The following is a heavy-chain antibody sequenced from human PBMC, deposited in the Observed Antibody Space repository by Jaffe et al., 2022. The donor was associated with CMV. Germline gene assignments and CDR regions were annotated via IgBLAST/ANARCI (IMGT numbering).Heavy chain of an antibody. V-gene: IGHV4-59*08. CDR3: ARLRYYYDSSGYYPKPYYFDY. D-gene: IGHD3-22*01. CDR1: GGSISSYY. Sequence: QVQLQESGPGLVKPSETLSLTCTVSGGSISSYYWSWIRQPPGKGLEWIGYIYYSGSTNYNPSLKSRVTISVDTSKNQFSLKLSSVTAADTAVYYCARLRYYYDSSGYYPKPYYFDYWGQGTLVTVSS. CDR2: IYYSGST. J-gene: IGHJ4*02.